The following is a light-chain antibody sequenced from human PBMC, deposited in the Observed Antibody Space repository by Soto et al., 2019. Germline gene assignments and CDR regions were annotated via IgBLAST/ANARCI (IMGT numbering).Light chain of an antibody. CDR1: SSNIGANYD. J-gene: IGLJ2*01. CDR3: WSYAGNTIFV. V-gene: IGLV1-40*01. CDR2: GNN. Sequence: QSVLTQPPSVSGAPGQRVTISCTGSSSNIGANYDVHWYQQRPGTAPKLLIFGNNNRPSGVPDRFSGSKSGTSASLAITGLQAEDEAYYYCWSYAGNTIFVFGGGTKVTVL.